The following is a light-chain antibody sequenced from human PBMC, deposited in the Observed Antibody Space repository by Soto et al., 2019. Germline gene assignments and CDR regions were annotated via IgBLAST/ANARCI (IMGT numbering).Light chain of an antibody. CDR3: QQTYSSSWT. CDR1: QSVRNY. J-gene: IGKJ1*01. V-gene: IGKV1-39*01. Sequence: DIQMTQSPSSLSASVADSVTITCRASQSVRNYLNWYQHKPGKAPKLLIYGASRLQTGVPSRFSGSGSGTDFTLTVSSLQPEDFATYYCQQTYSSSWTFGQGTKVDIK. CDR2: GAS.